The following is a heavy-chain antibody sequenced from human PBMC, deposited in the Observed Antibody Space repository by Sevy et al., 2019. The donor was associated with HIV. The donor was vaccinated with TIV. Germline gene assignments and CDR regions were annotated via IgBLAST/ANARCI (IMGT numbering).Heavy chain of an antibody. Sequence: SETLSLTCAVYGGSFSGYYWSWIRQPPGKGLEWIGEINHSGSTNYNPSLKSRVTISVDTSKNQFSLKLSSVTAADTAVYYCASLYCSGGSCSRDAWCQGTMVTVSS. D-gene: IGHD2-15*01. V-gene: IGHV4-34*01. CDR2: INHSGST. CDR3: ASLYCSGGSCSRDA. J-gene: IGHJ3*01. CDR1: GGSFSGYY.